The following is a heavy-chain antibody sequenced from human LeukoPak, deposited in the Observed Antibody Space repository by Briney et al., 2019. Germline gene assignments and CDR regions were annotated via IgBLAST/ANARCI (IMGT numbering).Heavy chain of an antibody. CDR2: ISGSGSRT. CDR1: AFTFSSYG. J-gene: IGHJ3*02. Sequence: GGSLRLSCAASAFTFSSYGMTWVRQAPGKRLEWVLGISGSGSRTDYADSVKGRFTISRDNAQNTLYLQMNSLRAEDTAVYYCAKGSREWELLDAFDIWGQGTMVTVSS. CDR3: AKGSREWELLDAFDI. V-gene: IGHV3-23*01. D-gene: IGHD1-26*01.